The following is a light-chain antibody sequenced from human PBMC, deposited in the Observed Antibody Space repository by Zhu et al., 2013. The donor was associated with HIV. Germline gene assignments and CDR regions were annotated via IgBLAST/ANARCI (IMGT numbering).Light chain of an antibody. J-gene: IGLJ3*02. CDR3: AASDDSLTGVV. V-gene: IGLV1-44*01. CDR1: SSNIGSNT. Sequence: QSVLTQPPSASGTPGQRVTISCSGSSSNIGSNTVNWYQQLPGTAPKLLMYRNNQRPSGVPDRFSGSKSGTSASLAISGLRSEDEAVYYCAASDDSLTGVVFGGGTKLTVL. CDR2: RNN.